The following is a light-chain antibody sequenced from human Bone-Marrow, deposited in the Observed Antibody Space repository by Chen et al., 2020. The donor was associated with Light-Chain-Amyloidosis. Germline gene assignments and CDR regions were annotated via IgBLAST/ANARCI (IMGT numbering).Light chain of an antibody. CDR3: QSADSSGSYLVI. Sequence: SYELTQPPSVSVSPGQTARIHCSGDALPKENAYWYQQKPGQAPVLVIYKDSERPLGIPERFSGSSSGTTVTLTISGVQAEDEADYYCQSADSSGSYLVIFGGGTKLTVL. J-gene: IGLJ2*01. CDR2: KDS. CDR1: ALPKEN. V-gene: IGLV3-25*03.